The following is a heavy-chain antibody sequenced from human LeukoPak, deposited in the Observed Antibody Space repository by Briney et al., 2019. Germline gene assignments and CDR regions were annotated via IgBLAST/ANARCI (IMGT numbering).Heavy chain of an antibody. CDR1: GFTFSRYG. Sequence: PVGSLRLSCAASGFTFSRYGMHGVREAPGGGLEWVAVIWYDGSNKYYADSVKGRFTISRDNSKNPLYLQMNGLRAEDTAVYYCAREFTTVTTQFGFDPWGQGTLVTVSS. CDR3: AREFTTVTTQFGFDP. V-gene: IGHV3-33*01. J-gene: IGHJ5*02. CDR2: IWYDGSNK. D-gene: IGHD4-17*01.